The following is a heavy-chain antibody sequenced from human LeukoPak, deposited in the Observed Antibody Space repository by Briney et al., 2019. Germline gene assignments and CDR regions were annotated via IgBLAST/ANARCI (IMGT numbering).Heavy chain of an antibody. CDR1: GFTFSSDR. CDR3: ARACYTSGYDY. D-gene: IGHD2-2*02. Sequence: PGGSLRLSCAASGFTFSSDRISWVCQAPGKGLEWLANIKEDGSDKYSVDSVKGRFTISRDNAKNSLYLQMNNLRVKNTALYYCARACYTSGYDYWGQGTLVTVSS. V-gene: IGHV3-7*01. CDR2: IKEDGSDK. J-gene: IGHJ4*02.